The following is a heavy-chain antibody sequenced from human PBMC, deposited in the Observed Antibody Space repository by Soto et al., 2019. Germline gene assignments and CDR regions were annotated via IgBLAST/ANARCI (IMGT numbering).Heavy chain of an antibody. CDR3: ARVDCSGGSCSLDY. CDR2: IYYSGST. J-gene: IGHJ4*02. CDR1: GGSISSGDYY. D-gene: IGHD2-15*01. V-gene: IGHV4-30-4*01. Sequence: SETLSLTCTVSGGSISSGDYYWSWIRQPPGKGLEWIGYIYYSGSTYYNPSLKSRVTISVDTSKNQFSLKLSSVTAADTAVYYCARVDCSGGSCSLDYWGQGTLVTVSS.